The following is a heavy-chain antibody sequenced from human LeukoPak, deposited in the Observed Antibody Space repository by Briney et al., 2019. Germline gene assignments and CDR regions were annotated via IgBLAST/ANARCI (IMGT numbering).Heavy chain of an antibody. CDR2: IYSSGST. CDR3: ARVTTIFGVDMYYFDY. J-gene: IGHJ4*02. Sequence: PSETLSLTCTVSGGSISGNFWSWNRQPPGRGLEWIGYIYSSGSTSYNPSLKSRVTISLDTSKHQFSLKLTSVTAADTAVYYCARVTTIFGVDMYYFDYWGQGTLFTVSS. V-gene: IGHV4-59*01. D-gene: IGHD3-3*01. CDR1: GGSISGNF.